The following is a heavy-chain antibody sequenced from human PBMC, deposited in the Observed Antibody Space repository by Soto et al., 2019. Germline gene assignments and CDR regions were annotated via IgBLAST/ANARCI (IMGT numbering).Heavy chain of an antibody. Sequence: GGSLRLSCTASGFTFGDYAMSWFRQAPGKGLEWVGFIRSKAYGGTTEYAASVKGRFTISRDDSKSIAYLQMNSLKTEDTAVYYCTRDNDFWDYYYYMDVWGKGTTVTVSS. CDR1: GFTFGDYA. CDR3: TRDNDFWDYYYYMDV. CDR2: IRSKAYGGTT. J-gene: IGHJ6*03. V-gene: IGHV3-49*03. D-gene: IGHD3-3*01.